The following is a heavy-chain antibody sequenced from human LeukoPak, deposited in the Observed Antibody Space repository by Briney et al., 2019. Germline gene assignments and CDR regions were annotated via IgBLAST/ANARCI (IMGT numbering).Heavy chain of an antibody. CDR1: GFTFSSYG. CDR3: TKAMAYDYIWGSYNYFDF. V-gene: IGHV3-30*02. CDR2: IRFDGRDK. D-gene: IGHD3-16*01. Sequence: GGSLRLSCAASGFTFSSYGMNWVRQTPGKGLEWVAFIRFDGRDKYYTDSVKGRFTISRDNSKNTLYLQMTSLRAEDTAVYYCTKAMAYDYIWGSYNYFDFWGQGALVSVSS. J-gene: IGHJ4*02.